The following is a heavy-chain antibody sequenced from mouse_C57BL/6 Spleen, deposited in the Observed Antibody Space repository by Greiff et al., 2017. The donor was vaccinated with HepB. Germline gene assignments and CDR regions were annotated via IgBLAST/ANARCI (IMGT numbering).Heavy chain of an antibody. V-gene: IGHV1-18*01. CDR2: INPNNGGT. Sequence: VQLQQSGPELVKPGASVKIPCKASGYTFTDYNMDWVKQSHGKSLEWIGDINPNNGGTIYNQKFKGKATLTVDKSSSTAYMELGSLTSEDTAVYYCARRYYGNFAWFAYWGQGTLVTVSA. CDR3: ARRYYGNFAWFAY. CDR1: GYTFTDYN. J-gene: IGHJ3*01. D-gene: IGHD2-1*01.